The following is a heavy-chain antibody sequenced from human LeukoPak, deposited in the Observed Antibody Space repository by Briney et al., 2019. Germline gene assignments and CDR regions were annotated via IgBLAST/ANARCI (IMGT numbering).Heavy chain of an antibody. Sequence: ASVKVSCKASGGTFSSYAISWVRQAPGQGLEWMGGIIPIFGTANYAQKFQGRVTITADESTSTAYMELSSLRSEDTAVYYCARMDVHYYGMDVWGKGTTVTVSS. CDR2: IIPIFGTA. CDR1: GGTFSSYA. CDR3: ARMDVHYYGMDV. V-gene: IGHV1-69*01. D-gene: IGHD2-2*03. J-gene: IGHJ6*04.